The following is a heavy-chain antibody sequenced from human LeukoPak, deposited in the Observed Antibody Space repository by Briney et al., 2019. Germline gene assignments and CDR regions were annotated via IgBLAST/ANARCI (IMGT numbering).Heavy chain of an antibody. D-gene: IGHD3-22*01. CDR2: ISSSRSTT. CDR1: GFTFNTFG. CDR3: ARWVTYYYDTSGHYYDS. Sequence: GGSLRLSCAASGFTFNTFGMTWVRQAPGKGLEWVSYISSSRSTTYYADSVKGRFTISRDNAKSTLFLQMNSLRDEDTAVYYCARWVTYYYDTSGHYYDSWGQGTLVTVSS. V-gene: IGHV3-48*02. J-gene: IGHJ4*02.